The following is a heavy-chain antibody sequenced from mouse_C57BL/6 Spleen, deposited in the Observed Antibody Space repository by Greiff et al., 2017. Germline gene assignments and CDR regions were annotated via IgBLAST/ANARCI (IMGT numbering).Heavy chain of an antibody. J-gene: IGHJ3*01. CDR2: ISYDGSN. V-gene: IGHV3-6*01. Sequence: EVKLQESGHGLVKPSQSLSLTCSVTGYSITSGYYWNWIRQFPGNKLEWMGYISYDGSNNSNPSLKNRISITRDTSKNQFFLKLNSVTTEDTATYYCAREGDGYYPFAYWGQGTLVTVSA. CDR3: AREGDGYYPFAY. D-gene: IGHD2-3*01. CDR1: GYSITSGYY.